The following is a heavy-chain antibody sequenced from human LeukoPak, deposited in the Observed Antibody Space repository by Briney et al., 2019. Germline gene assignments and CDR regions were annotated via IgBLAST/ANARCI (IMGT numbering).Heavy chain of an antibody. CDR3: ARATQDYYGSGSYYPYYYGMDV. CDR1: GYTFTSYD. CDR2: MNPNSGNT. J-gene: IGHJ6*02. V-gene: IGHV1-8*01. D-gene: IGHD3-10*01. Sequence: ASVKVSCKASGYTFTSYDINWARQATGQGLEWMGWMNPNSGNTGYAQKFQGRVTMTRNTSISTAYMELSSLRSEDTAVYYCARATQDYYGSGSYYPYYYGMDVWGQGTTVTVSS.